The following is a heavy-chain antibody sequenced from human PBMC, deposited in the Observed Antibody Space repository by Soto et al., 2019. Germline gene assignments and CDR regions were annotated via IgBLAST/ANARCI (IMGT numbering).Heavy chain of an antibody. V-gene: IGHV3-33*01. CDR2: LRCDGCNK. CDR1: GFTFSSYG. J-gene: IGHJ6*03. CDR3: SRVGGDGSGSYQMAASNYSYYYTDV. D-gene: IGHD3-10*01. Sequence: QVQLVESGGGVVQPGRSLRLSCAASGFTFSSYGMHWVRQAPGNGLEWVAALRCDGCNKYYADSVKGRFTFSRDNSKNTLYLHLNCLRAEDNAVYNCSRVGGDGSGSYQMAASNYSYYYTDVRGKETTVTVSS.